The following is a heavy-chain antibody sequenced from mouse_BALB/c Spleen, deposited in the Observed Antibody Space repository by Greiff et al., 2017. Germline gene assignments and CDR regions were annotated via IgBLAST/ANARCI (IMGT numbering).Heavy chain of an antibody. CDR1: GFSLTDYG. J-gene: IGHJ1*01. CDR2: IWGGGST. V-gene: IGHV2-6-5*01. Sequence: VKLQESGPGLVAPSQSLSITCTVSGFSLTDYGVSWIRQPPGKGLEWLGVIWGGGSTYYNSALKSRLSISKDNSKSQVFLKMNSLQTDDTAMYYCAKLLDGYYWYFDVWGAGTTVTVSS. CDR3: AKLLDGYYWYFDV. D-gene: IGHD2-3*01.